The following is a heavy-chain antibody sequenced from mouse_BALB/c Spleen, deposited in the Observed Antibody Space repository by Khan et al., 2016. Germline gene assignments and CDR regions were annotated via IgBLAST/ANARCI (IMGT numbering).Heavy chain of an antibody. Sequence: EVQLQESGPGLVKPSQSLSLTCTVTGYSITSDYAWNWIRQFPGNKLEWMGYIRYSGSTTYNPSLKSRISITRDTSKNQFFLQLYSVTTEDTAKYYCTKSPTATQYLDDWGAGTTVTVSS. D-gene: IGHD1-2*01. CDR2: IRYSGST. CDR1: GYSITSDYA. CDR3: TKSPTATQYLDD. V-gene: IGHV3-2*02. J-gene: IGHJ1*01.